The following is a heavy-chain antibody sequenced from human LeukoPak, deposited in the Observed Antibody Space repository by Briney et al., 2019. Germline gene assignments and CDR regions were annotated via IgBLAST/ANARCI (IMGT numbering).Heavy chain of an antibody. CDR1: GGTFSTFP. V-gene: IGHV1-69*01. Sequence: SVKVSCKTSGGTFSTFPISWVRQAPGQGLEWIGGIIPIFGPNYAQKFQGRATISADLATATAYMELSSLTSEDTSVYYCATGKDRSGYYYSLDYWGQGTLVAVSS. J-gene: IGHJ4*02. D-gene: IGHD3-22*01. CDR2: IIPIFGP. CDR3: ATGKDRSGYYYSLDY.